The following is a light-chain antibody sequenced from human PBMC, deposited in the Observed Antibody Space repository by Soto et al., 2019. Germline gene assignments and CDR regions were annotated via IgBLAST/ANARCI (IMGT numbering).Light chain of an antibody. J-gene: IGLJ2*01. Sequence: QSALTQPASVSGSPGQSITISCTGTSSNVGSYNLVSWYQHHPGNAPKLIIYEATKRPSGISDRFSGSKSGNTASLTISGLQAEDEADYYCCSYAGSSTFVVLGVGTTLTVL. CDR1: SSNVGSYNL. CDR3: CSYAGSSTFVV. CDR2: EAT. V-gene: IGLV2-23*01.